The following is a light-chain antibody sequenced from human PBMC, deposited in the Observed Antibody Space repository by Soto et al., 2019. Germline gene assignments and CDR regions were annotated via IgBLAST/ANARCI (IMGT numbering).Light chain of an antibody. CDR1: SGDVGTYNL. J-gene: IGLJ1*01. Sequence: QSVLTQPASVSGSPGQSITISCTGTSGDVGTYNLVSWYQQHPGKAPKLIIYEGIKRPSGVSNRFSGSKSGNTASLTISGLQAEDESDYYCCSYAGNSKFVFGTGTKVTVL. CDR3: CSYAGNSKFV. V-gene: IGLV2-23*01. CDR2: EGI.